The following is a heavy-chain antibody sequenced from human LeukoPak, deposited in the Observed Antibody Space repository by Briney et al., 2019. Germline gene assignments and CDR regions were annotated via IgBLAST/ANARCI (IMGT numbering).Heavy chain of an antibody. Sequence: PGGSLRLSCAAPRFTFSSHTMNWVRQAPGKGLEWVSSISSGSNYIYYADSMKGRFTISRDNAKNSLYLQMNSLRADDTAVYFCARVARRGGDLDYWGQGTLVTVSS. CDR1: RFTFSSHT. D-gene: IGHD3-10*01. J-gene: IGHJ4*02. CDR2: ISSGSNYI. CDR3: ARVARRGGDLDY. V-gene: IGHV3-21*01.